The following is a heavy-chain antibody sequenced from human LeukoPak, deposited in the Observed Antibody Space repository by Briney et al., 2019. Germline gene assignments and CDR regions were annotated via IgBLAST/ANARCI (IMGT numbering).Heavy chain of an antibody. CDR1: GITFSNSA. Sequence: GGSLRLSCVPSGITFSNSALSWVRQAPGKGLEWVAFIRYDGSNKYYADSVKGRFTISRDNSKNTLYLQMNSLRAEDTAVYYCAKDVKLVGAPDYWGQGTLVTVSS. V-gene: IGHV3-30*02. J-gene: IGHJ4*02. CDR2: IRYDGSNK. CDR3: AKDVKLVGAPDY. D-gene: IGHD1-26*01.